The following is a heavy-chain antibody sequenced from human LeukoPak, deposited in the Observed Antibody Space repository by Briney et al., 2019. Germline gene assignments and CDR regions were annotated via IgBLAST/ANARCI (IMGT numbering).Heavy chain of an antibody. D-gene: IGHD2-15*01. CDR3: ARVSVVADSFDY. CDR1: GGTFSSYA. CDR2: IIPILGIA. Sequence: SVKVSCKASGGTFSSYAISWVRQAPGQGLEWMGRIIPILGIANYAQKFQGRVTITADKSTSTAYMELSSLRSEDTAVYYCARVSVVADSFDYWGQGTLVTVSS. V-gene: IGHV1-69*04. J-gene: IGHJ4*02.